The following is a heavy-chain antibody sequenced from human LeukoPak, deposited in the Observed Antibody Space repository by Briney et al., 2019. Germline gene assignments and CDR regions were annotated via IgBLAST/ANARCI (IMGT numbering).Heavy chain of an antibody. V-gene: IGHV1-18*01. J-gene: IGHJ3*02. CDR1: GYTFTCYG. CDR3: ARSNYYDSSQNDAFDI. CDR2: ISAYNGNT. Sequence: ASVKVSCKASGYTFTCYGISWVRQAPGQGLEWMGWISAYNGNTNYAQKLQGRVTMTTDTSTSTAYMELRSLRSDDTAVYYCARSNYYDSSQNDAFDIWGQGTMVTVSS. D-gene: IGHD3-22*01.